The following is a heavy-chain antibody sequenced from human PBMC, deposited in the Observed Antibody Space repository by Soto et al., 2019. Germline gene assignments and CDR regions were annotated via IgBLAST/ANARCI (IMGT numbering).Heavy chain of an antibody. CDR1: GYSFSFYW. CDR2: IDPSDSYT. Sequence: GESLKISCKASGYSFSFYWIGWVRQMPGKGLEWMGRIDPSDSYTNYSPSFQGHVTISADKSISTAYLQWSSLKASDTAMYYCARRWSALEIDPWGQGTLVTVSS. CDR3: ARRWSALEIDP. V-gene: IGHV5-10-1*01. J-gene: IGHJ5*02. D-gene: IGHD3-3*01.